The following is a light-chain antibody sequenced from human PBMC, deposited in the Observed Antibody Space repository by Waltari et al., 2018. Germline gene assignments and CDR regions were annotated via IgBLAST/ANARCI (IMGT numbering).Light chain of an antibody. CDR1: QSVSRSR. CDR3: QQYGSSVMYT. CDR2: GAS. J-gene: IGKJ2*01. Sequence: EVVLPHSQATLFLSPGERATLCCRAGQSVSRSRVAWYMHKPGQAPRLLIYGASGRATGIPDRFSGSGSGTDFSLTISRVESEDFAVYYCQQYGSSVMYTFGQGTKLEIK. V-gene: IGKV3-20*01.